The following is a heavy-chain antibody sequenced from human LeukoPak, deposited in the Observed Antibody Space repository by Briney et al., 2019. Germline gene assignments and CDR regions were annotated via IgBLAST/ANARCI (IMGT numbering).Heavy chain of an antibody. J-gene: IGHJ4*02. CDR1: GFIFSDYE. V-gene: IGHV3-74*03. CDR2: ILADGTTT. CDR3: ARGNYGFDY. D-gene: IGHD1-7*01. Sequence: GGSLRLSCAASGFIFSDYERYWVRQAPGKGLVWVSRILADGTTTMYADSVKGRFTIYRDNAKNTLYLQMNSLRAEDTAAYYCARGNYGFDYWGQGTLVIVSS.